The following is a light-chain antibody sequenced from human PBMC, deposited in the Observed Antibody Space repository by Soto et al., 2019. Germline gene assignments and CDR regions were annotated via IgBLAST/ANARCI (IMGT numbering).Light chain of an antibody. J-gene: IGLJ2*01. Sequence: SYELTQPSAVSVSPGQTARITCSGDILAKKYARWIQQKPGQAPVLVIYKESERPSGIPERFSGSSSGTTVTLTIRGAQVEYEADYYCYSAADNNLVFGGGTQLTV. V-gene: IGLV3-27*01. CDR1: ILAKKY. CDR2: KES. CDR3: YSAADNNLV.